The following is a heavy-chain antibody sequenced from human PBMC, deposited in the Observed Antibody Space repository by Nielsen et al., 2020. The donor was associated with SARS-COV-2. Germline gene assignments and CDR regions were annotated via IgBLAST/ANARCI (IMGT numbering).Heavy chain of an antibody. V-gene: IGHV3-23*01. J-gene: IGHJ4*02. D-gene: IGHD3-3*01. Sequence: GESLKISCVASGVTFRSHAMSWVRQAPGKGLEWVSSIDTTGGGTYYADSVKGRFTISRDNSKNTLYLQMNSLRAEDTAVYYCARDDDFWSGYYLDYWGQGTLVTVSS. CDR3: ARDDDFWSGYYLDY. CDR2: IDTTGGGT. CDR1: GVTFRSHA.